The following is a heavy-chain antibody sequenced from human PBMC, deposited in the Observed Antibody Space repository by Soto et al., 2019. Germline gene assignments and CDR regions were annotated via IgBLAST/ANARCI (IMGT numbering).Heavy chain of an antibody. Sequence: SVKVSCKASGGTFSSYAISWVRQAPGQGLEWMGGIIPIFGTANYAQKFQGRVTITADESTSTAYMELSSLRSEDTAVYYCASIGGSSSSKFGIDYWGQGTLVPVSS. V-gene: IGHV1-69*13. J-gene: IGHJ4*02. CDR1: GGTFSSYA. CDR3: ASIGGSSSSKFGIDY. CDR2: IIPIFGTA. D-gene: IGHD6-6*01.